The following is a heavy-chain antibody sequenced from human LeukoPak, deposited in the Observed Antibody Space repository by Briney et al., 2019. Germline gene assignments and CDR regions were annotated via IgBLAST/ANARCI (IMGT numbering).Heavy chain of an antibody. D-gene: IGHD6-19*01. J-gene: IGHJ4*02. CDR2: IYYSGSI. V-gene: IGHV4-39*01. CDR1: GGSISSSSYY. CDR3: ARLTRLRTVAGRYFDY. Sequence: PSETLSLTCPVSGGSISSSSYYWGWLRQPPGKGLEWIGSIYYSGSIYSNPSLKSRVTISVDTSKNQFSLKLSSVTAANTAVYYCARLTRLRTVAGRYFDYWGQGTLVTVSS.